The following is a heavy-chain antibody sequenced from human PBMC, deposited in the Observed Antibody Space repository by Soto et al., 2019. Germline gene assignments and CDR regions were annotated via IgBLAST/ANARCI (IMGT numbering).Heavy chain of an antibody. CDR1: GFTFSSSW. V-gene: IGHV3-74*01. Sequence: EVQLVESGGGLVQPGGSLTLSCAASGFTFSSSWMHWVRQAPGKGLVWVSRINSDESRTNYADSVKGRFTISRDNAKNTLYLQTNSLSAEDTALYYCARGPTGWYGYDYWGQGTLVTVSS. J-gene: IGHJ4*02. CDR3: ARGPTGWYGYDY. D-gene: IGHD6-19*01. CDR2: INSDESRT.